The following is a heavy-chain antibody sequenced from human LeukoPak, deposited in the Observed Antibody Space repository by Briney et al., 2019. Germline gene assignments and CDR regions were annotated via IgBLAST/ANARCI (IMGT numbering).Heavy chain of an antibody. Sequence: ETLSLTCTVSGYSISSGYYWGWIRQPPGKGLEWVSSISSSSSYIYYADSVKGRFTISGDNAKNSLYLQMNSLRAEDTAVYYCARDLITIRAFDIWGQGTMVTVSS. J-gene: IGHJ3*02. D-gene: IGHD3-3*01. CDR1: GYSISSGYY. CDR3: ARDLITIRAFDI. V-gene: IGHV3-21*01. CDR2: ISSSSSYI.